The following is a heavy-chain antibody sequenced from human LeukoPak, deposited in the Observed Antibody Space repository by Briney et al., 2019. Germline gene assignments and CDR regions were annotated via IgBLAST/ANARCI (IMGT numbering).Heavy chain of an antibody. V-gene: IGHV3-21*01. CDR1: GFTFSSYS. CDR2: ISSSSSYI. D-gene: IGHD6-13*01. CDR3: ARDWGNRYSSSWFDY. J-gene: IGHJ4*02. Sequence: GGSLRLSCAASGFTFSSYSMNWVRQAPGKGLEWVSSISSSSSYIYYADSVKGRFTTSRDNAKNSLYLQMNSLRAEDTAVYYCARDWGNRYSSSWFDYWGQGTLVTVSS.